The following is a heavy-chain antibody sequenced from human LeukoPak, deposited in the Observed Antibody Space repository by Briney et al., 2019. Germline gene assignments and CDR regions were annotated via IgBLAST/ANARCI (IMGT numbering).Heavy chain of an antibody. CDR3: ARDGVMTTVVTTDY. CDR2: ISSSSSYI. CDR1: GFTFSSYS. D-gene: IGHD4-23*01. Sequence: GGSLRLSCAASGFTFSSYSMTRVRQAPGKGLEWVSSISSSSSYIYYADSVKGRFTISRDNAKNSLYLQMNGLRAEDTAVYYCARDGVMTTVVTTDYWGQGTLVTVSS. J-gene: IGHJ4*02. V-gene: IGHV3-21*01.